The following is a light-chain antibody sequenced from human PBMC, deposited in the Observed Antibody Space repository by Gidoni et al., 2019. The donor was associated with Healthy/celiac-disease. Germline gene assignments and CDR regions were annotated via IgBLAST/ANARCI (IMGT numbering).Light chain of an antibody. V-gene: IGKV4-1*01. CDR1: QSVLYSSNNKNY. CDR2: WAS. Sequence: VMTHPPASLAVSLGERATINCKSSQSVLYSSNNKNYLAWYQQKPGQPPKLLIYWASTRESGVPDRFSGSGSGTDFTLTISSLQAEDVAVYYCQQYYSTPYTFXQXTKLEIK. J-gene: IGKJ2*01. CDR3: QQYYSTPYT.